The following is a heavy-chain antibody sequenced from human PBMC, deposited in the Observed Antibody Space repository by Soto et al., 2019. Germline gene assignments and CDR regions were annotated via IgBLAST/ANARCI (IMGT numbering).Heavy chain of an antibody. CDR1: GGTFSSYA. J-gene: IGHJ1*01. D-gene: IGHD3-22*01. CDR3: ARLLGYSDRRGVNYLRY. CDR2: IIPIFGTA. V-gene: IGHV1-69*06. Sequence: ASVKVSCKASGGTFSSYAISWVRQAPGQGLEWMGGIIPIFGTANYAQKFQGRVTITADKSTSTAYMELSSLRSEDTAVYYCARLLGYSDRRGVNYLRYWRPGTLFIV.